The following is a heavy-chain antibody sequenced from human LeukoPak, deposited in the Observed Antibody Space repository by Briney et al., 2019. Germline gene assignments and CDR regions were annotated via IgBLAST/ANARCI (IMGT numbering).Heavy chain of an antibody. J-gene: IGHJ4*02. V-gene: IGHV4-34*01. D-gene: IGHD3-16*02. CDR3: ARGWRRDYVWGSYLSN. CDR2: INHSGST. CDR1: GGSFSGYY. Sequence: PSETLSLTCAVYGGSFSGYYWSWIRQPPGKGLEWIGEINHSGSTNYTPSLKSRVTISVDTSKNQFSLKLSSVTAADTAVYYCARGWRRDYVWGSYLSNWGQGTLVTVSS.